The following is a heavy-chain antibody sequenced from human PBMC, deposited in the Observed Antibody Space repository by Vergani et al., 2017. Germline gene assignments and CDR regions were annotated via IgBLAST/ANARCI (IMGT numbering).Heavy chain of an antibody. V-gene: IGHV3-33*08. J-gene: IGHJ6*02. CDR1: GFTFSSYG. Sequence: VQLVESGGGLVKPGGSLRLSCAASGFTFSSYGMHWVRQAPGKGLEWVAVIWYDGSNKYYADSVKGRFTISRDNSKNTLYLQMNSLRAEDTAVYYCARDRYSGSYYYGMDVWGQGTTVTVSS. CDR2: IWYDGSNK. D-gene: IGHD1-26*01. CDR3: ARDRYSGSYYYGMDV.